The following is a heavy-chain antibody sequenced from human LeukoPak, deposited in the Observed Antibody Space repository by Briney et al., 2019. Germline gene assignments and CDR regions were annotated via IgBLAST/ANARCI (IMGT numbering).Heavy chain of an antibody. CDR2: ISYDGSNK. Sequence: PGGSLRLSCAASGFTFSSYAMHWVRQAPGKGLEWVAVISYDGSNKYYADSVKGRFTISRDNSKNTLYLQMNSLRAEDTAVYYCARDPVVRSVIGPGGYWGQGTLVTVSS. D-gene: IGHD4-23*01. J-gene: IGHJ4*02. CDR3: ARDPVVRSVIGPGGY. CDR1: GFTFSSYA. V-gene: IGHV3-30-3*01.